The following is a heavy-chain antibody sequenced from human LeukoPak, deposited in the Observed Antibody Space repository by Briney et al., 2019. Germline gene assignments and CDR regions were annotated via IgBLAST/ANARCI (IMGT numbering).Heavy chain of an antibody. CDR1: GFTFSDYN. V-gene: IGHV3-11*05. J-gene: IGHJ2*01. CDR3: AREAYDILTGYRSYWYFDL. Sequence: PGGSLRLSCAASGFTFSDYNMNWVRQAPGKGLEWVSYISSSSLYTNYADSVKGRFTISRDNAKNSLYLQMNSLRAEDTAVYYCAREAYDILTGYRSYWYFDLWGRGTLVTVSS. D-gene: IGHD3-9*01. CDR2: ISSSSLYT.